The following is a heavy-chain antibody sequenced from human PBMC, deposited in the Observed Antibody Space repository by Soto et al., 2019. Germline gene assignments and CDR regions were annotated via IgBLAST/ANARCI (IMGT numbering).Heavy chain of an antibody. CDR2: ISYDGSNK. CDR3: AKDLIGCCQTLAYYYYGMDV. D-gene: IGHD2-2*03. Sequence: QVQLVESGGGVVQPGRSLRLSCAASGFTFSSYGMHWVRQAPGKGLEWVAVISYDGSNKYYADSVKGRFTISRDNSKNTLYLQMNSLRAEDTAVYYCAKDLIGCCQTLAYYYYGMDVWGQGTTVTVSS. J-gene: IGHJ6*02. V-gene: IGHV3-30*18. CDR1: GFTFSSYG.